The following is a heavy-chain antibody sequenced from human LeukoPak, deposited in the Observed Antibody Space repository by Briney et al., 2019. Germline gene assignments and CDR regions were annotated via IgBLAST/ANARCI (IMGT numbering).Heavy chain of an antibody. CDR2: IYYSGST. CDR3: ARLSCSGGSCYHPFDY. CDR1: GGSISSYY. V-gene: IGHV4-59*08. J-gene: IGHJ4*02. D-gene: IGHD2-15*01. Sequence: PSETLSLTCTVSGGSISSYYWSWIRQPPGKGLEWIGYIYYSGSTNYNPSLKSRVTMSVDTSKNQFSLKLSSVTAADTAVYYCARLSCSGGSCYHPFDYWGQGTLVTVSS.